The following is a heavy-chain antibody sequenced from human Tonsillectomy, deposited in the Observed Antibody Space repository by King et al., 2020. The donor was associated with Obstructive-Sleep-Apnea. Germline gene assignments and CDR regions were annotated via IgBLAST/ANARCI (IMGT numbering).Heavy chain of an antibody. J-gene: IGHJ4*02. V-gene: IGHV4-59*08. D-gene: IGHD3-22*01. CDR3: ARISTRKSGFPLDY. CDR1: GGSISSYS. CDR2: IYYSGST. Sequence: VQLQESGPGLVKPSETLSLTCTVSGGSISSYSWSWIRQPPGKGLEWIGYIYYSGSTNYNPPLKSRVSISVDTSKNQFSLKLSSVTAADTAVYYCARISTRKSGFPLDYWGQGTLVTVSS.